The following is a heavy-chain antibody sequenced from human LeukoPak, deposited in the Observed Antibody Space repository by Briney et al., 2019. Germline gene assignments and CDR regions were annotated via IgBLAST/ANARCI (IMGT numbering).Heavy chain of an antibody. D-gene: IGHD4-17*01. CDR3: ATDRTTTVTSNGAFDI. CDR1: GYTLTELS. Sequence: ASVKVSCKVSGYTLTELSMHWVRQAPGKGLEWMGGFDPEDGETIYAQKFQGRVTMTEDTSTDTAYMELSSLRSEDTAVYYCATDRTTTVTSNGAFDIWGQGTMVTVSS. J-gene: IGHJ3*02. V-gene: IGHV1-24*01. CDR2: FDPEDGET.